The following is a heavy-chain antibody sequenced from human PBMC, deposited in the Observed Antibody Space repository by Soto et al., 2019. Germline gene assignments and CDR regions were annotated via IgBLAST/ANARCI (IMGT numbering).Heavy chain of an antibody. CDR2: IYYSGST. CDR1: GGSISSGGYY. V-gene: IGHV4-31*03. Sequence: SETLSLTCTVSGGSISSGGYYWSWIRQHPGKGLEWIGYIYYSGSTYYNPSLKSRVTISVDTSKNQFSLKLSSVTAADTAVYYCARTLQLIIDYWGQGTLVTVSS. J-gene: IGHJ4*02. CDR3: ARTLQLIIDY. D-gene: IGHD2-8*01.